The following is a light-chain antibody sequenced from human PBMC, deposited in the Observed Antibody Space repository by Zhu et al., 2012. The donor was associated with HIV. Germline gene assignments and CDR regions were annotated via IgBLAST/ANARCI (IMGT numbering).Light chain of an antibody. CDR2: GPS. CDR1: RSVRSF. J-gene: IGKJ1*01. Sequence: IVLTQSPATLSLSPGERATVSCRASRSVRSFLAWYQQKPGQAPRLLIYGPSSRATGIPDRFSGSGSGTDFTLTISRLEPEDFAVYYCQQYNYSPRTFGQGTKVEIK. V-gene: IGKV3-20*01. CDR3: QQYNYSPRT.